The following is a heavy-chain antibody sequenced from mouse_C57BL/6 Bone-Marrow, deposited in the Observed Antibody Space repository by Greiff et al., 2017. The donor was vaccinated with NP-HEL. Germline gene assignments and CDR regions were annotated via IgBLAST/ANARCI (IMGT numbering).Heavy chain of an antibody. CDR1: GFTFSSYA. CDR3: PRDPGKDYFDY. D-gene: IGHD4-1*01. V-gene: IGHV5-4*01. J-gene: IGHJ2*01. Sequence: EVQVVESGGGLVKPGGSLKLSCAASGFTFSSYAMSWVRQTPEKRLEWVATISDGGSYTYYPDNVKGRFTISRDNAKNNLYLQMSHLKSEDTAMYYCPRDPGKDYFDYWGQGTTLTVSS. CDR2: ISDGGSYT.